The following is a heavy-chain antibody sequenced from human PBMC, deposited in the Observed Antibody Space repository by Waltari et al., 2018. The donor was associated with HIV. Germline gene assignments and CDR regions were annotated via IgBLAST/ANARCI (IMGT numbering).Heavy chain of an antibody. CDR1: GYSFTSYW. J-gene: IGHJ4*02. D-gene: IGHD5-18*01. Sequence: EVQLVQSGAEVKKPGESLKISGTGSGYSFTSYWNGWLRQLPGKCLEWMGIIYPGDSDTRYSPSFQGQVTISADKSISTAYLQWSSLKASDTAMYYCASGGSGYENSYGYDYWGQGTLVTVSS. CDR3: ASGGSGYENSYGYDY. V-gene: IGHV5-51*01. CDR2: IYPGDSDT.